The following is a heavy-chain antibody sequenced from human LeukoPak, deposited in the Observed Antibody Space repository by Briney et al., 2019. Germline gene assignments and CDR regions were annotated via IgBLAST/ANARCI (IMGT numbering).Heavy chain of an antibody. CDR2: INPNSGGA. J-gene: IGHJ4*02. V-gene: IGHV1-2*02. D-gene: IGHD4-17*01. CDR1: GYTFTSYD. CDR3: ARSWYGDYDY. Sequence: ASVKVSCKASGYTFTSYDINWVRQAPGQGLEWMGWINPNSGGANYAQKFQGRVTMTRDTSISTAYMELSRLRSDDTAVYYCARSWYGDYDYWGQGTLVTVSS.